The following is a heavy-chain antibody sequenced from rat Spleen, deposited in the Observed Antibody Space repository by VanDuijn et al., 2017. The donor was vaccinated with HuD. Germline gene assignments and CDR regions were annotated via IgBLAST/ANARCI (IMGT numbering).Heavy chain of an antibody. CDR3: ARRGPDWYFDF. J-gene: IGHJ1*01. Sequence: EVQLVESGGGLVQPGRSLKVSCAASGFTFSDYNMAWVRQAPKKGLEWVATIIYDGSRTYYRDSVKGRFTISRDNARSTLYLQMDSLRSEDTATYYCARRGPDWYFDFWGPGTMVTVSS. V-gene: IGHV5-7*01. CDR2: IIYDGSRT. CDR1: GFTFSDYN.